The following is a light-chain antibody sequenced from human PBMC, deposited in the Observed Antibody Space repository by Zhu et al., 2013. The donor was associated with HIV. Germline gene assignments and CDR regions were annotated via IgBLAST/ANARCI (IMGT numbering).Light chain of an antibody. CDR3: QEYEDSPIT. V-gene: IGKV3-20*01. Sequence: PGEGATLSCRASRTIDDTFLAWYQQRPGQPPRLLIYGTSQRATGIPGRFSGSGSGTEFTLTITRLEPEDFAIYYCQEYEDSPITFGQGTRLEMK. J-gene: IGKJ5*01. CDR1: RTIDDTF. CDR2: GTS.